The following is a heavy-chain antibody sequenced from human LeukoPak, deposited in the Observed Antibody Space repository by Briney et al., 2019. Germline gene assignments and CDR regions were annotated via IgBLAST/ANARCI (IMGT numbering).Heavy chain of an antibody. J-gene: IGHJ4*02. V-gene: IGHV1-18*01. CDR1: GYTFTSYG. CDR2: ISAYNGNT. D-gene: IGHD4-17*01. Sequence: ASVKVSCKASGYTFTSYGISWVRQAPGQGLEWMGWISAYNGNTNYAQKLQGRVTMTTDTSTSTAYIELRSLRSDDTAVYYCTRATTATDYFDYWGQGTLVTVSS. CDR3: TRATTATDYFDY.